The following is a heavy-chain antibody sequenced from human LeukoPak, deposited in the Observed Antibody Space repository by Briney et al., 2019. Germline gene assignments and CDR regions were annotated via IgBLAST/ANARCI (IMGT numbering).Heavy chain of an antibody. V-gene: IGHV3-7*01. CDR3: ARDLNWETY. Sequence: GGSLRLSCAASGFTFSIYWMTWVRPAPGKGLEWVANIKTDGSQIYYVDSVKGRFTISRDNAKNSLYLQMSSLRAEDTAVYYCARDLNWETYWGQGTLVTVSS. D-gene: IGHD1-1*01. J-gene: IGHJ4*02. CDR1: GFTFSIYW. CDR2: IKTDGSQI.